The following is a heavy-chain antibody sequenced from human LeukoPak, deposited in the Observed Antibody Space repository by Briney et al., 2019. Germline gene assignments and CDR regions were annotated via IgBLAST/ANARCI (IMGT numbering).Heavy chain of an antibody. D-gene: IGHD5-12*01. CDR3: ARDGNIVATTSLGYYFDY. CDR1: GYTFTSYY. V-gene: IGHV1-46*01. J-gene: IGHJ4*02. CDR2: INPSGGST. Sequence: GASVKVSCKASGYTFTSYYMHWVRQAPGQGLEWMGIINPSGGSTSYAQKFQGRVTMTRDTSTSTVYMELSSLRSEDTAVYYCARDGNIVATTSLGYYFDYWGQGTLVTVSS.